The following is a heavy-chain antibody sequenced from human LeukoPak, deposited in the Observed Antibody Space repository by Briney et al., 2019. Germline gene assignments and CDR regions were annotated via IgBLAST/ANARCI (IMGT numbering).Heavy chain of an antibody. CDR2: IYYSGNT. J-gene: IGHJ4*02. V-gene: IGHV4-59*12. CDR3: ARDGSGTARGNFDY. CDR1: GGSISSLY. Sequence: SETLSLTCTVSGGSISSLYWSWIRQPPGKGLEWIGYIYYSGNTNYNPFLKSRVTMSVDTSKNQFSLKLSSVTAADTAVYYCARDGSGTARGNFDYWGQGTLVTVSS. D-gene: IGHD3-10*01.